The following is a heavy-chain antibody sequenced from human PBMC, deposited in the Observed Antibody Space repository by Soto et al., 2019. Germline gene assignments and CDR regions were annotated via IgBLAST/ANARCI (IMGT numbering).Heavy chain of an antibody. CDR2: IYYSGST. V-gene: IGHV4-59*01. CDR1: GGSISSYY. D-gene: IGHD3-10*01. Sequence: QVQLQESGPGLVKPSETLSLTCTVSGGSISSYYWSWIRQPPGKGLEWIGYIYYSGSTAYNPSLKSRVTISVDPSKNQFSLKLSSVTAADTAVYYCARVVTYYYYGMDVWGQGTTATVSS. CDR3: ARVVTYYYYGMDV. J-gene: IGHJ6*02.